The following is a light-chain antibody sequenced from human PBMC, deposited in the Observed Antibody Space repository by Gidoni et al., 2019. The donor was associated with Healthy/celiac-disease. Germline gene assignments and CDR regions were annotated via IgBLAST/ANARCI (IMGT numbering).Light chain of an antibody. CDR1: QSVSSSH. CDR2: GAS. J-gene: IGKJ4*01. Sequence: IVLTQSPGTLSLSPGERATLSCRASQSVSSSHLAWYQQKPGQAPRLLIYGASSRATGIPDRFSCSGSGTDFTLTISRLEPEDFAVYYCQQYGSSPLTFGGGTKVEIK. V-gene: IGKV3-20*01. CDR3: QQYGSSPLT.